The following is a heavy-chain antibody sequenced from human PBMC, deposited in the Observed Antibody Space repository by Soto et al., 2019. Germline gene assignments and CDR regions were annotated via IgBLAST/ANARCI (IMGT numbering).Heavy chain of an antibody. CDR3: ATTRDCWRCGVVV. CDR2: ISSSGDAT. V-gene: IGHV3-23*01. J-gene: IGHJ6*02. CDR1: LFTFSTYA. D-gene: IGHD2-21*01. Sequence: VRSLGLSCAASLFTFSTYAMTWVRQAPGKGLEWVSIISSSGDATYYLDSVKGRFTISRDNSRNTLNLQMNSLRAEDTAVYYFATTRDCWRCGVVVWALGIAVT.